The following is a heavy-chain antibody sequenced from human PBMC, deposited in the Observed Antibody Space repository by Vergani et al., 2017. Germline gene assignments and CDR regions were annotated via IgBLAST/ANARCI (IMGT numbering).Heavy chain of an antibody. CDR2: IYYSGST. D-gene: IGHD3-10*01. Sequence: QVQLQESGPGLVKPSETLSLTCTVSGGSVSSGSYYWSWIRQPAGKGLEWIGYIYYSGSTNYNPSLKSLITIAVATSKIQFSLKLSSVTAADTAVYYWARTRRGVIPRYYYYYYYMDVWGKGTTVTVSS. V-gene: IGHV4-61*10. J-gene: IGHJ6*03. CDR3: ARTRRGVIPRYYYYYYYMDV. CDR1: GGSVSSGSYY.